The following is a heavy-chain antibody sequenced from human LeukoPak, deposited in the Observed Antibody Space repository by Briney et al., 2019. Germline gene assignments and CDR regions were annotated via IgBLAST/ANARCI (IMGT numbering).Heavy chain of an antibody. D-gene: IGHD6-6*01. V-gene: IGHV3-21*01. CDR3: ARARLFNWFDP. CDR1: GFTFSSFG. J-gene: IGHJ5*02. Sequence: GGSLRLSWAASGFTFSSFGMTWVRQAPGKGLEWVSSISSYSTYIYYADSVKGRFTISRDNAKNSLYLQMNSLRAEDTAVYYCARARLFNWFDPWGQGTLVTVSS. CDR2: ISSYSTYI.